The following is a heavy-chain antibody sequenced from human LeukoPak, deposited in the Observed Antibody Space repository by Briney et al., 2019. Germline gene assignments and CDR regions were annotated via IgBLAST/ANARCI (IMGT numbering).Heavy chain of an antibody. D-gene: IGHD6-6*01. CDR3: ARTEYSSSSREY. J-gene: IGHJ4*02. Sequence: PSETLSLTCTLSCGSISSSSYYWGWIRQPPGKGLEWIGSIYYSGSTYYNPSLKSRVTISVDTSKNQFSLKLSSVTAADTAVYYCARTEYSSSSREYWGQGTLVTVSS. V-gene: IGHV4-39*07. CDR2: IYYSGST. CDR1: CGSISSSSYY.